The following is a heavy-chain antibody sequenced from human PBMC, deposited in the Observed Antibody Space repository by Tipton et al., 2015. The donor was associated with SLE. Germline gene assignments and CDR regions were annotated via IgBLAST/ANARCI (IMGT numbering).Heavy chain of an antibody. J-gene: IGHJ6*02. CDR2: VNHSGST. Sequence: TLSLTCAVYGGSFSGYYWSWIRQPPGNGLEWIGEVNHSGSTNYNPSLKSRVTIFVDTSKNQFSLKLSSVTAADTAVYYCARASLAGRPTDYGMDVWGQGTTVTVSS. D-gene: IGHD6-6*01. V-gene: IGHV4-34*01. CDR3: ARASLAGRPTDYGMDV. CDR1: GGSFSGYY.